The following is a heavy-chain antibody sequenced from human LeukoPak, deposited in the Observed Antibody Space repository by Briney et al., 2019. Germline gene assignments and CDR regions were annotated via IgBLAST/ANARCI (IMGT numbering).Heavy chain of an antibody. CDR1: GFDFTAYG. J-gene: IGHJ4*02. CDR3: ARHFHSAWSGF. CDR2: IYPGGSNG. V-gene: IGHV5-51*01. Sequence: GESLRISCKCSGFDFTAYGIAWVRQMPGKGLEWMGNIYPGGSNGRYSPSFQGQVTMSADKSITTVYLQWSSLKASDTAMYYSARHFHSAWSGFWGQGSLVTVSS. D-gene: IGHD2-8*02.